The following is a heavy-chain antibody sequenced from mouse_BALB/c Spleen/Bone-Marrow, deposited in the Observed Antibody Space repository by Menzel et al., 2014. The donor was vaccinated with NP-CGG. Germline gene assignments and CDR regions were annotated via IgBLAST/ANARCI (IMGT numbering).Heavy chain of an antibody. J-gene: IGHJ4*01. Sequence: EVKLVESGGGLVQPGGSLRLSCTTSGFTFTDSYMGWVRQPPGKALEWLGFIRNKAYDYTTEYSASVKGRFTISRDSSQSILYLQMNTLRPEDSATYYCARFPMDYWGQGTSVTVSS. CDR2: IRNKAYDYTT. CDR1: GFTFTDSY. V-gene: IGHV7-3*02. CDR3: ARFPMDY.